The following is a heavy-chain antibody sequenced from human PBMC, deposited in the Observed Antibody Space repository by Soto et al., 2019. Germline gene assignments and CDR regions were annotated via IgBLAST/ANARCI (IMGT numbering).Heavy chain of an antibody. CDR2: IKQDGSEK. V-gene: IGHV3-7*01. J-gene: IGHJ3*02. Sequence: GGSLRLSCAASGFTFSSYWMSWVRQAPGKGLEWVANIKQDGSEKYYVDSVKGRVTISRDNAKNSLYLQMNSLRAEDTAVYYCARDQDCGGDCYDAFDIWGQGTMVTVSS. CDR1: GFTFSSYW. D-gene: IGHD2-21*02. CDR3: ARDQDCGGDCYDAFDI.